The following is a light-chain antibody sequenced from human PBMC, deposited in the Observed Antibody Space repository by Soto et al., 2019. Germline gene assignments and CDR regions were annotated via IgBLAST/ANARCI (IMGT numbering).Light chain of an antibody. V-gene: IGKV1-39*01. CDR2: AAS. CDR3: QQSYNMQTWT. Sequence: DVQMTQSPSSLSASVGDRVTITCQASQRISKSLNWYQQKPGKAPKLLIYAASSLQSGVPSRFSGSGSGTDFTLTISSLQPEDFATYYRQQSYNMQTWTFGQGTKVEIK. CDR1: QRISKS. J-gene: IGKJ1*01.